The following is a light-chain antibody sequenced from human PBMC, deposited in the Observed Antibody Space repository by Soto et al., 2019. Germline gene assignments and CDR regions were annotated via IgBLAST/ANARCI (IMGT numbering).Light chain of an antibody. J-gene: IGKJ5*01. CDR1: QGNWNY. V-gene: IGKV1-27*01. CDR3: QKYNSVPVT. CDR2: SAS. Sequence: DIQMTQSPSSLSASVGDGVTITCRASQGNWNYLAWYQQKPGTVPKLLIYSASTLQSGVPSRFSGSGSGTDFTLTISILQPEDVATYYCQKYNSVPVTFGQGTRLEIK.